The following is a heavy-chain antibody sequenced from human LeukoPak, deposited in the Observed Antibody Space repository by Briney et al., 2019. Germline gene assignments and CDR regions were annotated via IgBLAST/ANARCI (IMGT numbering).Heavy chain of an antibody. Sequence: PGGSLRLSCAASGFNFNNYAMSWVRQTPGKGLEWVSGISDNDGSTYYTDSVKGRFTISRDNSEGMVYLQMNNLRAADTALYFCVRHDSYIPFWGQGTPVTVSS. CDR2: ISDNDGST. D-gene: IGHD3-10*01. V-gene: IGHV3-23*01. CDR1: GFNFNNYA. CDR3: VRHDSYIPF. J-gene: IGHJ1*01.